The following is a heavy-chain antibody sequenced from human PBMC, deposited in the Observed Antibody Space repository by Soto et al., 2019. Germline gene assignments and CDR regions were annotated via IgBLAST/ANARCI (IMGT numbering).Heavy chain of an antibody. V-gene: IGHV4-39*01. CDR1: GDSISSSNSH. CDR2: VYYGGAIFYSGNI. J-gene: IGHJ3*02. CDR3: VRYDRINMKPYSPEGFHI. D-gene: IGHD3-3*02. Sequence: TCTVSGDSISSSNSHWGWTRQPPGKGLEYIGSVYYGGAIFYSGNIYYNPSLKSRVTISVDTSKNQFSLRLSSVTAADTGVYYCVRYDRINMKPYSPEGFHIWGQGTMVTVSS.